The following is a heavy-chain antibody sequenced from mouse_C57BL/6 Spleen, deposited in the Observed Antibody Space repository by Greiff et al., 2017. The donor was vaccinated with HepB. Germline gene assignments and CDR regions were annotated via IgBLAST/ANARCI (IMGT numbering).Heavy chain of an antibody. CDR2: IRNKANGYTT. D-gene: IGHD2-2*01. Sequence: EVKVEESGGGLVQPGGSLSLSCAASGFTFTDYYMSWVRQPPGKALEWLGFIRNKANGYTTEYSASVKGRFTISRDNSQSILYLQMNALRAEDSATYYCARLWLRAMDYWGQGTSVTVSS. CDR1: GFTFTDYY. V-gene: IGHV7-3*01. J-gene: IGHJ4*01. CDR3: ARLWLRAMDY.